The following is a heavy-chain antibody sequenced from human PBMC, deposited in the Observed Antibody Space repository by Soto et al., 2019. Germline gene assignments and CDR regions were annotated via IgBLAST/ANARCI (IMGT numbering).Heavy chain of an antibody. CDR1: GFTFSSYA. CDR3: ADGGEWSFNFEY. V-gene: IGHV3-23*01. CDR2: ISGSGGNT. Sequence: GGSLRLSCAASGFTFSSYAMSLVRQAPGKGLEWVSAISGSGGNTYYADSVKGRFTISRDNSKNTLYLQMNNLRVEGKAVYYCADGGEWSFNFEYWGQGTLVTVSS. J-gene: IGHJ4*02. D-gene: IGHD3-3*01.